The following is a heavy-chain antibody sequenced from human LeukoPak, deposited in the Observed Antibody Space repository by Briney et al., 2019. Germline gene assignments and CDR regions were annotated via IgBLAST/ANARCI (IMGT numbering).Heavy chain of an antibody. J-gene: IGHJ6*02. CDR2: TEQDGSGK. CDR1: GFTFSNYW. V-gene: IGHV3-7*01. CDR3: ARGRGVDV. Sequence: GGSLRLSCAASGFTFSNYWMSWVHQAPGKGLEWVANTEQDGSGKYYVDSVKGRFTISRDNAKNSLYLQMNSLRAEDTAVYYCARGRGVDVWGQGTTVTVSS.